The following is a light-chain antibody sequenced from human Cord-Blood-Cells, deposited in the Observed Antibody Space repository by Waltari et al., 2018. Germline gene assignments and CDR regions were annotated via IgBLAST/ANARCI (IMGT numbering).Light chain of an antibody. CDR2: EGS. CDR3: CSYAGSSTWV. V-gene: IGLV2-23*01. Sequence: QSALTHPASVSGSPGQSITISCTGTSSDVGSSNLVSWYQQHPDKAPKLMIYEGSKRPSGVSHRFSGSKSGNTASLTISGLQAEDEADYYCCSYAGSSTWVFGGGTKLTVL. J-gene: IGLJ3*02. CDR1: SSDVGSSNL.